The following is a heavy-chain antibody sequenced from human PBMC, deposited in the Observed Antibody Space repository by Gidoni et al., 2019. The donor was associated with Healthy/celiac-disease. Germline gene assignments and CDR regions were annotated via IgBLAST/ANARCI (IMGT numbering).Heavy chain of an antibody. J-gene: IGHJ3*02. Sequence: QVHLVQSGAEVKKPGASVKVSCKVSGYTLTELSMHWVRQAPGKGLEWMGGFDPEDDKTIYAQKFQGRVTMTEDTSTDAAYMELSSLRSEDTAVYYCATDTYSSAYYDQNGAFDIWGQGTMVTVSS. CDR2: FDPEDDKT. V-gene: IGHV1-24*01. CDR1: GYTLTELS. CDR3: ATDTYSSAYYDQNGAFDI. D-gene: IGHD3-22*01.